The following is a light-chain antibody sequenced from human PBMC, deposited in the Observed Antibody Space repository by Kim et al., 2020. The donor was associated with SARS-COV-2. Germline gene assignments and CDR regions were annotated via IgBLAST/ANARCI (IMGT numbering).Light chain of an antibody. V-gene: IGLV4-69*01. Sequence: GAAVKPTCTLSGTHNDYAIALHHQQPERRPHFLLKVNRDGSHYRGDGIPDRFSGSSSESERYLTISNLQSDDEADYYCQTWGTPVVFGGGTQLTVL. J-gene: IGLJ2*01. CDR2: VNRDGSH. CDR1: GTHNDYA. CDR3: QTWGTPVV.